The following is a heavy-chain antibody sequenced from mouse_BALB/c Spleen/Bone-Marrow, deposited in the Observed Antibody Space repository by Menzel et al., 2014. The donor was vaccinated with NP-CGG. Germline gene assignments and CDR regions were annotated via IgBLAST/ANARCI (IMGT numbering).Heavy chain of an antibody. J-gene: IGHJ2*01. D-gene: IGHD2-1*01. Sequence: VKLMESGPELVKPGASVKISCKASGYAFSSSWMNWVKQRPGQGLEWIGRIYPGDGDTNYNGKFKGKATLTADKSSSTAYMQLSSLTSVDSAVYFCARGGNYRFDYWGQGTALTVPS. CDR2: IYPGDGDT. V-gene: IGHV1-82*01. CDR3: ARGGNYRFDY. CDR1: GYAFSSSW.